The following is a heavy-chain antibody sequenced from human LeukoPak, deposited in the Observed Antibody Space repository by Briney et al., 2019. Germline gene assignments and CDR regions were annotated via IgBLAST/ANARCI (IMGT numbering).Heavy chain of an antibody. V-gene: IGHV3-30*04. D-gene: IGHD4-17*01. CDR2: ISHDGSDK. J-gene: IGHJ3*02. CDR3: AREGVQTTVDAFDI. CDR1: GFTFSSWA. Sequence: GGSLRLSCAASGFTFSSWAMSWVRQAPGKGLEWLSVISHDGSDKNNADSVKGRFIISRDNSKNTIYLQLNSLRPEDTAMYYCAREGVQTTVDAFDIWGLGTMVIVSS.